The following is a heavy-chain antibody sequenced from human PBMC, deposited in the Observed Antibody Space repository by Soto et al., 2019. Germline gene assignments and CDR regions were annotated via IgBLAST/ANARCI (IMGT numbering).Heavy chain of an antibody. CDR3: ATQDEVEMATIYYFDY. V-gene: IGHV1-69*13. D-gene: IGHD5-12*01. Sequence: SVKVSCKASGGTFSSYAISWVRQAPGQGLEWMGGIIPIFGTANYAQKFQGRVTITADESTSTAYMELSSLRSEDTAVYYCATQDEVEMATIYYFDYWGQGTLVTVSS. J-gene: IGHJ4*02. CDR2: IIPIFGTA. CDR1: GGTFSSYA.